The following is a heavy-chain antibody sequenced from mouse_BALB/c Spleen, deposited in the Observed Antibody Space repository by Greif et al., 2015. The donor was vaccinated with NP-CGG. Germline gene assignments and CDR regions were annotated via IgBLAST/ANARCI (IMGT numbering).Heavy chain of an antibody. Sequence: VQLQQSGPELVKPGASVKISCKASGYAFSSSWMNWVKQRPGQGLEWIGRIYPGDGDTNYNGKFKGKATLTADKSSSTAYMQLSSLTSVDSAVYFCAREDYDYDYWYFDVWGAGTTVTVSS. V-gene: IGHV1-82*01. CDR1: GYAFSSSW. D-gene: IGHD2-4*01. CDR3: AREDYDYDYWYFDV. J-gene: IGHJ1*01. CDR2: IYPGDGDT.